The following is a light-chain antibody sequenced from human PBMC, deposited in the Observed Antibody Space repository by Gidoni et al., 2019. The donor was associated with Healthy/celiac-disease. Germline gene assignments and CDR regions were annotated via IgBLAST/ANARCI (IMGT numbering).Light chain of an antibody. Sequence: DIKMNQFPSSLSASVGDRVTITCRASQCISSYLNWYQQKPGKAPKLLIYAASSLQSGVPSRFSGSGSGTDFTLTISSLQPEDFATYYCQQSYSTPITFGPGTKVDIK. CDR1: QCISSY. CDR3: QQSYSTPIT. CDR2: AAS. J-gene: IGKJ3*01. V-gene: IGKV1-39*01.